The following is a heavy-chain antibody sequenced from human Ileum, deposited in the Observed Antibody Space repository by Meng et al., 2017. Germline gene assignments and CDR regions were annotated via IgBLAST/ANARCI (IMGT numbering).Heavy chain of an antibody. Sequence: QVQLPESCPVPMRPSRTLSLTCAISSGSMSSNTYWSWVRQPPGKGLEWIGHISHSGSAYYNPSLKSRVTMSVDKSKSQFSLMLTSVTAADTAIYYCARHGGYSQDFWGQGTLVTVSS. J-gene: IGHJ4*02. CDR3: ARHGGYSQDF. D-gene: IGHD4-23*01. V-gene: IGHV4-4*02. CDR2: ISHSGSA. CDR1: SGSMSSNTY.